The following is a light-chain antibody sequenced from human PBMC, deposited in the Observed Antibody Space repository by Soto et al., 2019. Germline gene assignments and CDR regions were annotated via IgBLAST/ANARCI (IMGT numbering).Light chain of an antibody. CDR1: SSDIGAYDY. CDR3: SSHAGANYPFV. CDR2: EVN. J-gene: IGLJ1*01. Sequence: QSVLTQPASLSGSPGQSITISCTGTSSDIGAYDYVSWFQQHPGKAPKLMISEVNNRPSGVSNRFSGSKSGNTASLTVSGLQADDEADYYCSSHAGANYPFVFGTGTKLTVL. V-gene: IGLV2-14*01.